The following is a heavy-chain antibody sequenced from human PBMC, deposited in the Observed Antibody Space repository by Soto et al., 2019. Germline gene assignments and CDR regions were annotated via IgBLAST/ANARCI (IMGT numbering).Heavy chain of an antibody. CDR1: GGSISSYY. V-gene: IGHV4-59*01. CDR2: IYYSGST. CDR3: ARAQTYYDILTGYSLFDY. D-gene: IGHD3-9*01. Sequence: SETLSLTCTVSGGSISSYYWSWIRQPPGKGLEWIGYIYYSGSTNYNPSLKSRATISVDTSKNQFSLKLSSVTAADTAVCYCARAQTYYDILTGYSLFDYWGQGTLVTVSS. J-gene: IGHJ4*02.